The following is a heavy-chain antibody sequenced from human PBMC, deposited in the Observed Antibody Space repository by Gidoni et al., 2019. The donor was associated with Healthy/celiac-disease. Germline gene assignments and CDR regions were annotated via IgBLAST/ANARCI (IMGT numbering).Heavy chain of an antibody. CDR3: ARLRKQRVQLYYFDY. J-gene: IGHJ4*02. V-gene: IGHV4-39*01. CDR2: IYYSGST. D-gene: IGHD6-13*01. CDR1: GGSISSSSYY. Sequence: QLQLQESGPGLVKPSETLSLTCTVSGGSISSSSYYWGWIRQPPGKGLEWIGSIYYSGSTYYNPSLKSRVTISVDTSKNQFSLKLSSVTAADTAVYYCARLRKQRVQLYYFDYWGQGTLVTVSS.